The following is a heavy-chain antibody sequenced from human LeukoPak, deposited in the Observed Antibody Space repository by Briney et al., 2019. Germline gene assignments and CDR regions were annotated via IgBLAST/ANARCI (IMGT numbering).Heavy chain of an antibody. CDR3: ARGLSSLRYFDWLPHNWFDP. V-gene: IGHV4-39*07. CDR2: IYYSGST. CDR1: GGSISSSSYY. Sequence: SETLSLTCTVSGGSISSSSYYWGWIRQPPGKGLEWIGSIYYSGSTYYNPSLKSRVTISVDTSKNQFSLKLSSVTAADTAVYYCARGLSSLRYFDWLPHNWFDPWGQGTLVTVSS. J-gene: IGHJ5*02. D-gene: IGHD3-9*01.